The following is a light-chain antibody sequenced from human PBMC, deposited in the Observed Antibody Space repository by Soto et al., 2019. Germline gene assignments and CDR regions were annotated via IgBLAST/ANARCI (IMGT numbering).Light chain of an antibody. V-gene: IGKV3-11*01. Sequence: EIVLTQSPATLSLSPGERATLSCRASQSISSHLAWYQQKPGQAPRLLIYGASNRATGIPARLSGRGSGTDFALTISMLEPEDVAVYYCQQRINWPLTFGGGTKVEIK. CDR3: QQRINWPLT. J-gene: IGKJ4*01. CDR2: GAS. CDR1: QSISSH.